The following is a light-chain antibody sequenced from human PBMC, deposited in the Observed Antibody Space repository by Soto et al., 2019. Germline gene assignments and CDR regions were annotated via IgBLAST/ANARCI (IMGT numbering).Light chain of an antibody. Sequence: DIQMTQSPSSLSTSVGDRVTITCQASHDISNHLNWYQQKPGKAPKLLIYDVSNLETGVPSRFSGSGSGTDFTFTISSLQPEDVATYYCQYYDNIPRFTFGRGTKLEI. V-gene: IGKV1-33*01. CDR1: HDISNH. J-gene: IGKJ2*01. CDR3: QYYDNIPRFT. CDR2: DVS.